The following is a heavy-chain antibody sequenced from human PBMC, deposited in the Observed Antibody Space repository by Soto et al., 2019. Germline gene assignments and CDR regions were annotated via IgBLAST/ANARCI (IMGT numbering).Heavy chain of an antibody. V-gene: IGHV3-15*07. CDR2: IKSKSDGGTT. D-gene: IGHD6-13*01. CDR3: TTSSAAYYYGMDV. CDR1: SVSDGW. J-gene: IGHJ6*02. Sequence: SVSDGWMNWVRQAAGKGLEWVGRIKSKSDGGTTDYAAPVKGRFTISRDDSKTPLYLQMNSLKTEDTAVYYCTTSSAAYYYGMDVWGQGTTVTVSS.